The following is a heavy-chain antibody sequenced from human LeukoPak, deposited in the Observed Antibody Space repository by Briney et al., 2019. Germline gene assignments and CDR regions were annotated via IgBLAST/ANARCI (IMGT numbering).Heavy chain of an antibody. CDR3: ARNSPRCGWYLDY. V-gene: IGHV4-39*01. CDR1: GGSISSSTYY. Sequence: SETLSLTCTVSGGSISSSTYYWGWIRQRPVKGLEWIGSIYYSGTTYYNPSLKSRVTISVDTSKNQFSLKLSSVTAADTAVYYCARNSPRCGWYLDYWGQGTLVTVSS. CDR2: IYYSGTT. J-gene: IGHJ4*02. D-gene: IGHD6-19*01.